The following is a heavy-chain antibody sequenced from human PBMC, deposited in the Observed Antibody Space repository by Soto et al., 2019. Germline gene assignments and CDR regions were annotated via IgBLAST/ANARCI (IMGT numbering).Heavy chain of an antibody. V-gene: IGHV1-69*02. CDR1: GGTFSSYT. Sequence: QVQLVQSGAEVKKPGSSVKVSCKASGGTFSSYTISWVRQAPGQRLEWMGRIIPILGIANYAQKFQGRVTITADKSTSTAYMELSSLRSEDTAVYYCARGRRSGSIAWFDPWGQGTLVTVSS. CDR3: ARGRRSGSIAWFDP. D-gene: IGHD6-19*01. J-gene: IGHJ5*02. CDR2: IIPILGIA.